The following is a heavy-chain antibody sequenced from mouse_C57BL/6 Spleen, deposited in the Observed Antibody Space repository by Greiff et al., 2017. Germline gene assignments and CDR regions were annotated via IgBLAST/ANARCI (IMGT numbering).Heavy chain of an antibody. CDR3: ARPNYYGKRYYAMDY. Sequence: EVQGVESGGGLVKPGGSLKLSCAASGFTFSDYGMHWVRQAPEKGLEWVAYISSGSSTIYYADTVKGRFTISRDNAKNTLFLQMTSLRSEDTAMYYCARPNYYGKRYYAMDYWGQGTSVTVSS. CDR2: ISSGSSTI. V-gene: IGHV5-17*01. CDR1: GFTFSDYG. D-gene: IGHD1-1*01. J-gene: IGHJ4*01.